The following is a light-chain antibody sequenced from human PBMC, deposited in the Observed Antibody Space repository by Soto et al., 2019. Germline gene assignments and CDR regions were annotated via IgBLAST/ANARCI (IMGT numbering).Light chain of an antibody. CDR3: SSYAGSNNLV. Sequence: VLTQPPSASGSPGQSVTISCTGTSSDVGGYNYVSWYQQHPGKAPKLMIYEVSKRPSGVPDRFSGSKSGNTASLTVSGLQAEDEADYFCSSYAGSNNLVFGGGTQLTVL. J-gene: IGLJ2*01. V-gene: IGLV2-8*01. CDR1: SSDVGGYNY. CDR2: EVS.